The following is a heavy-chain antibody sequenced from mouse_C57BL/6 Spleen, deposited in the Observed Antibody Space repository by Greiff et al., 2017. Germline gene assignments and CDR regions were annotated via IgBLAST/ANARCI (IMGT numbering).Heavy chain of an antibody. V-gene: IGHV5-4*01. Sequence: EVQLVESGGGLVKPGGSLKLSCAASGFTFSSYAMSWVRQTPEKRLEWVATISDGGSYTYYPDNVKGRFTISRDNAKNNLYLQMSHLKSEDTAMYYCARDDDPFAYWGQGTLVTVSA. CDR3: ARDDDPFAY. CDR2: ISDGGSYT. J-gene: IGHJ3*01. CDR1: GFTFSSYA. D-gene: IGHD2-12*01.